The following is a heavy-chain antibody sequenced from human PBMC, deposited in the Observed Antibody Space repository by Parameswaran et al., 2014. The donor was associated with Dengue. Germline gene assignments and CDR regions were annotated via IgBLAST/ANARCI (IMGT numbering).Heavy chain of an antibody. CDR2: TYYRSKWYN. J-gene: IGHJ4*02. CDR1: ISVA. CDR3: ARQGASYFDY. V-gene: IGHV6-1*01. Sequence: ISVARWIRQSPSRGLEWLGRTYYRSKWYNDYAVSVKSRITINPDTSKNQFSLQLNSVTPEDTAVYYCARQGASYFDYWGQGTLVTVSS.